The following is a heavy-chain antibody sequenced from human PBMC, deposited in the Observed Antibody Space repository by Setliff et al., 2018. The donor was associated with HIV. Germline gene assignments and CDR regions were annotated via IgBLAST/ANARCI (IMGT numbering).Heavy chain of an antibody. D-gene: IGHD3-3*01. V-gene: IGHV1-46*01. CDR1: GYTFTNYY. Sequence: GASVKVSCKTSGYTFTNYYVHWVQQAPGQGLEWMGIINPSGGSTIYAQKFQDRVTMTRDTSTGTVYMELSSLRSEDTAVYYCAREGPLYDFWSGYIDYWGQGILVT. CDR2: INPSGGST. CDR3: AREGPLYDFWSGYIDY. J-gene: IGHJ4*02.